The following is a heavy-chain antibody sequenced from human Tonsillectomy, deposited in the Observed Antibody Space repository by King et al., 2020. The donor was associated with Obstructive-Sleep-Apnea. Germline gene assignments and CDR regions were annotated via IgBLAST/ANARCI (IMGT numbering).Heavy chain of an antibody. D-gene: IGHD3-10*01. CDR3: ARDWSGHGSGSYYKNYYYGMDV. Sequence: VQLVESGGGLVQPGGSLRLSCAASGFTVSSNYMSWVRQAPGKGLEWVSVIYSGGSTYYADSGKGRFTISRHNSKNTLYLQMNSLRAEDTAVYYCARDWSGHGSGSYYKNYYYGMDVWGQGTTVTVSS. J-gene: IGHJ6*02. CDR2: IYSGGST. CDR1: GFTVSSNY. V-gene: IGHV3-53*04.